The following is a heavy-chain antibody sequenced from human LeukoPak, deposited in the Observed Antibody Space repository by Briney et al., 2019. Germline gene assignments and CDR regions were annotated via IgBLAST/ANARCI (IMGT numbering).Heavy chain of an antibody. CDR1: GGSFSGYY. D-gene: IGHD6-13*01. Sequence: SETLSLTCAVYGGSFSGYYWSWIRQPPGKGMEWIGEINHSGSTNYNPSLKSRVTISVDTSKNQFSLKLSSVTAADTAVYYCARAIKGSWYARFSYWGQGTLVTVSS. J-gene: IGHJ4*02. CDR3: ARAIKGSWYARFSY. CDR2: INHSGST. V-gene: IGHV4-34*01.